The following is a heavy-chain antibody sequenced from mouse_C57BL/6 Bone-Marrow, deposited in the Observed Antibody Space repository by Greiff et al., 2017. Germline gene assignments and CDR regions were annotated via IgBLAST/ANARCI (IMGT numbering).Heavy chain of an antibody. D-gene: IGHD1-1*01. Sequence: QVQLQQSGAELVKPGASVKLSCKASGYTFTSYWMHWVKQRPGQGLEWIGMIHPNSGSTNYNEKFKSKATLTVDKSSSTAYMQLSSLTSEDSAVYYCARYYYGISAWFAYWGQGTLVTVSA. CDR2: IHPNSGST. CDR3: ARYYYGISAWFAY. CDR1: GYTFTSYW. V-gene: IGHV1-64*01. J-gene: IGHJ3*01.